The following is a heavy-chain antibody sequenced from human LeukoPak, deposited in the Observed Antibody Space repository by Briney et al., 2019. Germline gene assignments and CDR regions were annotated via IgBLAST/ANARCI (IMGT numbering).Heavy chain of an antibody. CDR1: GGSISSSSYY. J-gene: IGHJ5*02. CDR3: ARLTTSNWFDP. V-gene: IGHV4-39*01. CDR2: IYYSGST. D-gene: IGHD2/OR15-2a*01. Sequence: SETLSLTCTVSGGSISSSSYYWGWIRQPPGKGLEWIGSIYYSGSTYYNPSLKSRVTISVDTSKNQFSLKLSSVTAADTAVYYCARLTTSNWFDPWGQGTLATVSS.